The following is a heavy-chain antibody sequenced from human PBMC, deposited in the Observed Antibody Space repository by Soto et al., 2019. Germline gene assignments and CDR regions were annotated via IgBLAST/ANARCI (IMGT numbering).Heavy chain of an antibody. CDR1: GFTFSSYG. Sequence: GGSLRLSCAASGFTFSSYGMHWVRQAPGKGLEWVAVISYDGSNKYYADSVKGRFTISRDNSKNTLYLQMNSLRAEDTAVYYCAKSREDYDSSGYYDYWGQGTLVTVSS. J-gene: IGHJ4*02. V-gene: IGHV3-30*18. D-gene: IGHD3-22*01. CDR2: ISYDGSNK. CDR3: AKSREDYDSSGYYDY.